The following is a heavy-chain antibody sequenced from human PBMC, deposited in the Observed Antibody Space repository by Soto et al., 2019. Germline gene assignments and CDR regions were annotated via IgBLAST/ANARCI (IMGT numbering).Heavy chain of an antibody. V-gene: IGHV4-30-4*01. CDR1: GGSISSGNYY. J-gene: IGHJ4*02. Sequence: PSGTLSLTCTVSGGSISSGNYYWSWIRQPPGKGLEWIGFISYSGSAYYNPSLKSRVTISVDTSKNQFSLNLSFVTAADTAVYYCATMGTPATGLYYFDYWGQGTLVPVSS. CDR3: ATMGTPATGLYYFDY. D-gene: IGHD1-1*01. CDR2: ISYSGSA.